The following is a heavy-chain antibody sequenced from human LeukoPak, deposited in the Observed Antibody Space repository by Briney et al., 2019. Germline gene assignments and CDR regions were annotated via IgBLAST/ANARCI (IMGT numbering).Heavy chain of an antibody. CDR3: AREPPHVRFGEPNNWFDP. V-gene: IGHV1-69*04. Sequence: SVKVSCKASGGTFSSYATSWVRQAPGQGLEWMGRIILILGIANYAQKFQGRVTITADKSTSTAYMELSSLRSEDTAVYYCAREPPHVRFGEPNNWFDPWGQGTLVTVSS. CDR1: GGTFSSYA. J-gene: IGHJ5*02. D-gene: IGHD3-10*01. CDR2: IILILGIA.